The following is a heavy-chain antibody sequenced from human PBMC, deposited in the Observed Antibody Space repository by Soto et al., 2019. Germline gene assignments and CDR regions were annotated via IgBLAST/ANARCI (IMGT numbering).Heavy chain of an antibody. V-gene: IGHV4-30-2*01. D-gene: IGHD4-17*01. CDR1: GGSISSGGYS. CDR2: IYHSGST. J-gene: IGHJ3*02. Sequence: QLQLQESGSGLVKPSQTLSLTCAVSGGSISSGGYSWSWIRQPPGKGLEWIGYIYHSGSTYYNPSPKTRLTISVDRSKNQFSLKLCSVTAADTAVYYCARAFPHALRGAAFDIWGQGTMVTVSS. CDR3: ARAFPHALRGAAFDI.